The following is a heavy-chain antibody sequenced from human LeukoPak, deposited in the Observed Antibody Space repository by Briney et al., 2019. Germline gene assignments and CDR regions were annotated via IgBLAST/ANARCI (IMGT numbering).Heavy chain of an antibody. D-gene: IGHD3-22*01. CDR1: GFTFSSYE. Sequence: PGGSLRLSCAASGFTFSSYEMNWVRQAPGKGLEWVSYISSSGSTIYYADSVKGRFTISRDNAKNSLYLQMNSLRAEDTAVYYCARDHQPMTLGFDPWGQGTLVTVSS. V-gene: IGHV3-48*03. CDR2: ISSSGSTI. CDR3: ARDHQPMTLGFDP. J-gene: IGHJ5*02.